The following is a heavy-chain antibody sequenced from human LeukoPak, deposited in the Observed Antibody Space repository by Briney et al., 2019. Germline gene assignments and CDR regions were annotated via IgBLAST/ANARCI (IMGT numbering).Heavy chain of an antibody. CDR1: GYSFSSYW. V-gene: IGHV5-51*01. D-gene: IGHD6-19*01. J-gene: IGHJ4*02. Sequence: GESLKISCKGSGYSFSSYWIAWVRQMPGKGLEWMGIIYLGDSDTRYSTSFQGQVTISADKSISTAYLQWSSLKSSDPATYYCARSGGSGWEEGFDYWAREPWSPSPQ. CDR2: IYLGDSDT. CDR3: ARSGGSGWEEGFDY.